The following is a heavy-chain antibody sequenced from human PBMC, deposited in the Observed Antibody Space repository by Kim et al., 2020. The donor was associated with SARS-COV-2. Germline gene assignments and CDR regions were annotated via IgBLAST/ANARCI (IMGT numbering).Heavy chain of an antibody. CDR2: ISWNSGSI. V-gene: IGHV3-9*01. D-gene: IGHD3-3*01. CDR1: GFTFDDYA. Sequence: GGSLRLSCAASGFTFDDYAMHWVRQAPGKGLEWVSGISWNSGSIGYADSVKGRFTISRDNAKNSLYLQMNSLRAEDTALYYCAKIGYDFWSGYYPDYWY. CDR3: AKIGYDFWSGYYPDYWY. J-gene: IGHJ2*01.